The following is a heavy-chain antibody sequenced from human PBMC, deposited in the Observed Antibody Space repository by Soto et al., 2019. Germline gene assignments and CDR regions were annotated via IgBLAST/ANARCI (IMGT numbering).Heavy chain of an antibody. CDR2: ITSDGSSK. J-gene: IGHJ6*02. CDR1: GYTFNIYV. CDR3: AGSWGPVAGTRWDYYYYGMDV. D-gene: IGHD6-19*01. Sequence: PCWSLRLSCAASGYTFNIYVMHWVRQAPGKGLVWVSRITSDGSSKYYADSVKGRFTISRDNSKNTLYLQMNSLRAEDTAVYYCAGSWGPVAGTRWDYYYYGMDVWGQGTTVTVSS. V-gene: IGHV3-30-3*01.